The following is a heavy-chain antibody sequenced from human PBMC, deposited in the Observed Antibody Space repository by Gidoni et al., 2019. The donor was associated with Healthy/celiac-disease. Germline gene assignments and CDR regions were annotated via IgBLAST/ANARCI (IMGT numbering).Heavy chain of an antibody. J-gene: IGHJ4*02. CDR3: AREGPGTTPFDY. CDR1: GYTFTSYY. D-gene: IGHD1-1*01. CDR2: INPSGGST. Sequence: QVQLVQSGAEVKKTGASVKVSCKASGYTFTSYYMHWVRQAPGQGLEWMGIINPSGGSTSYAQKFQGRVTMTRDTSTSTVYMALSSLRSEDTAVYYCAREGPGTTPFDYWGQGTLVTVSS. V-gene: IGHV1-46*01.